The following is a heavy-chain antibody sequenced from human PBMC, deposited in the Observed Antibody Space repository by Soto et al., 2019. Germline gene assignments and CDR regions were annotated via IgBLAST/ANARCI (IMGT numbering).Heavy chain of an antibody. CDR2: IHTRGTT. J-gene: IGHJ4*02. D-gene: IGHD6-13*01. CDR1: GGSISSYF. Sequence: SFTCTVSGGSISSYFWSWVRRAQGQVLEWIAPIHTRGTTNYNPSIKSRVTISVVTSKNQFSLNLSSVTPADPAVYYCAYGGRIAAVETPYWGQGTLVTVSS. CDR3: AYGGRIAAVETPY. V-gene: IGHV4-4*08.